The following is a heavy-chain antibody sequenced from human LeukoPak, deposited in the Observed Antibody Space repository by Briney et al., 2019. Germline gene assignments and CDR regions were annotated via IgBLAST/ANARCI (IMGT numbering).Heavy chain of an antibody. J-gene: IGHJ6*04. CDR2: IRYDGSNK. CDR1: GFTFSSYG. Sequence: PGGSLRLSCAASGFTFSSYGMHWVRQAPGKGLEWVAFIRYDGSNKYYADSVKGRFTISRDNSKNTLYLQMNSLRAEDTAVYYCAMQRITIFGVQADVWGKGTTVTVSS. D-gene: IGHD3-3*01. CDR3: AMQRITIFGVQADV. V-gene: IGHV3-30*02.